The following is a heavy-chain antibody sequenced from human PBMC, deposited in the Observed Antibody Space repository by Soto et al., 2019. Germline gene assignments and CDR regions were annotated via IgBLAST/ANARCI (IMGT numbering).Heavy chain of an antibody. Sequence: VQLVESGGGVVQPGRSLRLSCVASGFMFSRYAIHWVRQAPGKGLEWVSSISWNSGTRGYADSVKGRFTISRDNAKNSLYLQMDSLRTEDTAFYYCAKELGGYSYGYELDHWGQGTLVAVSS. J-gene: IGHJ4*02. D-gene: IGHD5-18*01. CDR2: ISWNSGTR. CDR1: GFMFSRYA. V-gene: IGHV3-9*01. CDR3: AKELGGYSYGYELDH.